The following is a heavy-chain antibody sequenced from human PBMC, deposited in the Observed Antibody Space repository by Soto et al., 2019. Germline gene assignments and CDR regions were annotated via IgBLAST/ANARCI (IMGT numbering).Heavy chain of an antibody. CDR2: INHSGST. D-gene: IGHD6-13*01. Sequence: SETLSLTCAVYGGSFSGYYWSWIRQPPGKGLEWIGEINHSGSTNYNPSLKSRVTISVDTSKNQFSLKLSSVTAADTAVYYCARGVSSIPGYYYYYYGMDVWGQGTTVTVS. J-gene: IGHJ6*02. CDR3: ARGVSSIPGYYYYYYGMDV. CDR1: GGSFSGYY. V-gene: IGHV4-34*01.